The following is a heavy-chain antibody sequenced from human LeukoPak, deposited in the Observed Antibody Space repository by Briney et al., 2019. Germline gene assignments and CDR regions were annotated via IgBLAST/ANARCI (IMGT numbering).Heavy chain of an antibody. V-gene: IGHV4-59*08. CDR3: ARALYSMTTVTTEYWFDY. CDR1: GGSISSTF. CDR2: ISKSASA. Sequence: PSETLSLTCTVSGGSISSTFWSWIRQPPGKGLEWIGLISKSASAKYNPSLESRVTISMDTSKNQFSLKLTSVTAADTAVYYCARALYSMTTVTTEYWFDYWGQGTLVTVSS. J-gene: IGHJ4*02. D-gene: IGHD4-17*01.